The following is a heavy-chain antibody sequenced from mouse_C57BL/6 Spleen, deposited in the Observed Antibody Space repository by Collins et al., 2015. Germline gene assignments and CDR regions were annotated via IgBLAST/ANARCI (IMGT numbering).Heavy chain of an antibody. Sequence: EVKLLESGGGLVQPGGSLKLSCAASGFDFSRYWMSWVRQAPGKGLEWIGEINPDSSTINYTPSLKDKFIISRDNAKNTLYLQMSKVRSEDTALYYCARHDGYPAWFAYWGQGTLVTVSA. J-gene: IGHJ3*01. CDR3: ARHDGYPAWFAY. CDR2: INPDSSTI. CDR1: GFDFSRYW. V-gene: IGHV4-1*02. D-gene: IGHD2-3*01.